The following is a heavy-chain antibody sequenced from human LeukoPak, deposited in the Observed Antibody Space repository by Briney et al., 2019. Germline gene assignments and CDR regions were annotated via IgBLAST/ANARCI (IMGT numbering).Heavy chain of an antibody. CDR2: IYSGGST. D-gene: IGHD3-22*01. CDR3: ARGDSSGYYSSFDY. CDR1: GFTVSSNY. Sequence: PGGSLRLSCAASGFTVSSNYMSWVRQAPGKGLEWVSVIYSGGSTYYADSVKGRFTISRDNSKSTLYLQMNSLRAEDTAVYCCARGDSSGYYSSFDYWGQGTPVTVSS. J-gene: IGHJ4*02. V-gene: IGHV3-53*01.